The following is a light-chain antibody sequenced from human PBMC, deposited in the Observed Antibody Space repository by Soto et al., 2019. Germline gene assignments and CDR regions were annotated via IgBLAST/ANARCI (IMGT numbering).Light chain of an antibody. Sequence: EIVMTQSPATLSVSPGERATLSCRASQSVSNNLAWIQQKPGQAPRLLISGASTRATGIPARFSGSGSGTEFTLTISSLQSEDFAVYYCQQYTKWSLWTFGQGTKVEIK. CDR2: GAS. V-gene: IGKV3-15*01. J-gene: IGKJ1*01. CDR3: QQYTKWSLWT. CDR1: QSVSNN.